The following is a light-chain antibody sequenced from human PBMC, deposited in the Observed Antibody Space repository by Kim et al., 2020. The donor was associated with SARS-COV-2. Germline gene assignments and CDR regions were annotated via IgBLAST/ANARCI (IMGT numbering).Light chain of an antibody. CDR1: KLGEKY. V-gene: IGLV3-1*01. Sequence: VSPEQTASITCSGDKLGEKYACWYQQKPGQSPVLVIYQNSKRPSGIPERFSGSNSGNTATLTISGTQAMDEADYYCQAWDSSTAWVFGGGTQLTVL. CDR3: QAWDSSTAWV. J-gene: IGLJ2*01. CDR2: QNS.